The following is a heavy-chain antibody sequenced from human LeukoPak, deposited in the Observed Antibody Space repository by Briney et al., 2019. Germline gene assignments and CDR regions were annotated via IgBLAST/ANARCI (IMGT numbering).Heavy chain of an antibody. D-gene: IGHD1-26*01. Sequence: PGGSLRLSCAASGFTFSSYAMSWVRQIPGKGLEWVSAISGSGAKTYYADFVKGRFTISRDNSKNTLYLQMNSLRAEDTAVYYCAKEYSGSFSPFPSYFDYWGQGTLVTVSS. CDR2: ISGSGAKT. V-gene: IGHV3-23*01. J-gene: IGHJ4*02. CDR1: GFTFSSYA. CDR3: AKEYSGSFSPFPSYFDY.